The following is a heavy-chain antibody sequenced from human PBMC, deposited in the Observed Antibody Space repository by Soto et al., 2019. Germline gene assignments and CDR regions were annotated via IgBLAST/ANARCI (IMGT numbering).Heavy chain of an antibody. Sequence: EVQLAESGGGVVQPGGSLRLSGVASGFTFSSYDMHWVRQAPGKGLEYVSSISSNGGTTYYGNSVKGRFTISRDNSKNTLYLQMGSPRAEDMAVYYCVRRVSGNYDYWGQGTLVTVSS. CDR2: ISSNGGTT. D-gene: IGHD1-7*01. CDR3: VRRVSGNYDY. J-gene: IGHJ4*02. V-gene: IGHV3-64*01. CDR1: GFTFSSYD.